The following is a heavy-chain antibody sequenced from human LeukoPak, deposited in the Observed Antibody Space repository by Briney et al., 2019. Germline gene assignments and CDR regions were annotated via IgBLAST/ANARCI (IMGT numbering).Heavy chain of an antibody. Sequence: GGSLRLSCAASGFTFSSYSMNWVRQAPGKGLEWVSSISSSSSYIYYADSVKGRFTISRDNAKNSLYLQMNSLRAEDTAVYYCARGIKWGWPGGYWGQGTLVSVSS. J-gene: IGHJ4*02. D-gene: IGHD5-12*01. V-gene: IGHV3-21*01. CDR3: ARGIKWGWPGGY. CDR1: GFTFSSYS. CDR2: ISSSSSYI.